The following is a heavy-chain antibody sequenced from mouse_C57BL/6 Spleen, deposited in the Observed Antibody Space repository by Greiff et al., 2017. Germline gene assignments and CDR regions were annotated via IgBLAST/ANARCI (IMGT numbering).Heavy chain of an antibody. V-gene: IGHV1-53*01. Sequence: QVQLQQPGTELVKPGASVKLSCKASGYTFTSYWMHWVKQRPGQGLEWIGNINPSNGGTNYNEKFKSKATLTVDKSSSTAYMQLSSLTSEDSAVYYCARGPLYGPSSYWYFDVWGTGTTVTVSS. CDR2: INPSNGGT. CDR3: ARGPLYGPSSYWYFDV. J-gene: IGHJ1*03. D-gene: IGHD1-1*01. CDR1: GYTFTSYW.